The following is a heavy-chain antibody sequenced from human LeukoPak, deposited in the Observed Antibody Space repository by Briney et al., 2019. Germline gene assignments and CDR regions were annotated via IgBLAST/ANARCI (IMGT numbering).Heavy chain of an antibody. J-gene: IGHJ4*02. CDR2: INHGGRT. D-gene: IGHD3-10*01. V-gene: IGHV4-34*01. CDR1: SGSLSGHF. CDR3: ARGKQLLVRGPFDQ. Sequence: SETLSLTCAVYSGSLSGHFWSWIRKPPGKGLEWIGEINHGGRTNYIPSLESRVSVSVDTSKNQFSLILNSVTAADTAVYYCARGKQLLVRGPFDQWGQGTLVTVSS.